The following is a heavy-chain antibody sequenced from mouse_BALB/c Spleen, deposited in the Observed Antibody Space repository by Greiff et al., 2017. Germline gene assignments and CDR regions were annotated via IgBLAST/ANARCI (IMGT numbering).Heavy chain of an antibody. CDR1: GFTFSSYA. CDR3: SRGLYYFDY. Sequence: EVKLVESGGGLVKPGGSLKLSCAASGFTFSSYAMSWVRQTPEMRTEWVACISSGGSTYYPDSVKGRFTISRDNARNILYLQMSSLRSEDTAMYYCSRGLYYFDYWGQGTTLTVSS. V-gene: IGHV5-6-5*01. J-gene: IGHJ2*01. CDR2: ISSGGST.